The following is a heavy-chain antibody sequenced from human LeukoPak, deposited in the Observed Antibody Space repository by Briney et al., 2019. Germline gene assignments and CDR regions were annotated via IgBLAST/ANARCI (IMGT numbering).Heavy chain of an antibody. CDR2: TSSSSSYI. Sequence: PGGSLRLSCAASGFTFSSYSMNWVRQAPGKGLEWVSSTSSSSSYIYYADSVKGRFTISRDNAKNSLYLQMNSLRAEDTAVYYCAREPGIVVISDAFDIWGQGTMVTVSS. CDR3: AREPGIVVISDAFDI. CDR1: GFTFSSYS. D-gene: IGHD3-22*01. V-gene: IGHV3-21*01. J-gene: IGHJ3*02.